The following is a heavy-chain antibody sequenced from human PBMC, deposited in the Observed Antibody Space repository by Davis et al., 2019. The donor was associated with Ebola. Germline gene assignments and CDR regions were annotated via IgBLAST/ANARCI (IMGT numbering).Heavy chain of an antibody. D-gene: IGHD6-19*01. CDR3: AGIRGQWLED. Sequence: PSETLSLTCAVYGGSLSGYYCTWTRQSPGKGLEWIGEFTHSGRINYTPSLKSRVTISLDTSKNQFSPKLSSVTAADTALYYCAGIRGQWLEDWGQGTLVTVSS. CDR1: GGSLSGYY. V-gene: IGHV4-34*01. CDR2: FTHSGRI. J-gene: IGHJ4*02.